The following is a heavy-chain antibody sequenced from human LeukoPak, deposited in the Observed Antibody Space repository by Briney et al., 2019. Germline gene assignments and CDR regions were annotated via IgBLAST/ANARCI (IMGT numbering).Heavy chain of an antibody. CDR1: GGSFRGYF. J-gene: IGHJ4*02. CDR2: INHSGGT. Sequence: SETLSLTCAVYGGSFRGYFWSWIRQPPGKGLEWIGEINHSGGTNYNPSLKSRVTISVDTSKNQFSLKMNSVTAADTAVYYCARAPSGEVESAARGDYLDYWGQGTLVTVSS. CDR3: ARAPSGEVESAARGDYLDY. V-gene: IGHV4-34*01. D-gene: IGHD6-13*01.